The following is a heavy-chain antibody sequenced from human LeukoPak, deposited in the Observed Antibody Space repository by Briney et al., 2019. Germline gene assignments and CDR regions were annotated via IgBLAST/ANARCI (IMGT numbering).Heavy chain of an antibody. V-gene: IGHV4-4*07. CDR2: INPSGST. CDR1: GASISSYY. CDR3: ARDGGSGWYNY. D-gene: IGHD6-19*01. J-gene: IGHJ4*02. Sequence: SETLSLTCTVSGASISSYYWTWIRQPAGKGLEWIGRINPSGSTNYNPSLKSRVTVSVDTSKNQFSLKLSSVTAGDTAVYYCARDGGSGWYNYWGQGTLVTVSS.